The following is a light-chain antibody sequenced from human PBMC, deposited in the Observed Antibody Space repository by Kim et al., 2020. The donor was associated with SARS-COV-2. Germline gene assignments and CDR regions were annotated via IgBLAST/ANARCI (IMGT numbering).Light chain of an antibody. V-gene: IGKV1-5*03. CDR2: KAS. CDR1: QSISNW. J-gene: IGKJ2*01. CDR3: QQYNSYSYT. Sequence: DIQMTQSPSTLSGSVGDRVTITCRASQSISNWLAWYQQKPGKAPKLLIYKASSLESGVPSRFSGSGSGTEFTLTISSLQPDDFATYYCQQYNSYSYTFGQGTKLEI.